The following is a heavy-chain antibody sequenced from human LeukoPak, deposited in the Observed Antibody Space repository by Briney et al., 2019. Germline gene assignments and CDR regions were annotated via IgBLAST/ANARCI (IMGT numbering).Heavy chain of an antibody. J-gene: IGHJ4*02. CDR1: GFTFSSYA. V-gene: IGHV3-21*04. Sequence: PGGSLRLSCAASGFTFSSYAMNWVRRAPGKGLEWVSSISYTGTYIYYADSVKGRFTISRDNAQNSLYLQMNSLRAEDTAIYYCVRDRGTYRPIDYWGQGTLVTVSS. CDR3: VRDRGTYRPIDY. D-gene: IGHD1-26*01. CDR2: ISYTGTYI.